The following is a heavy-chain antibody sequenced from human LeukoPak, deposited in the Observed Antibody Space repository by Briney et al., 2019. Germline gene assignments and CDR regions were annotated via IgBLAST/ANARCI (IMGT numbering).Heavy chain of an antibody. V-gene: IGHV3-23*01. CDR1: GITLSNYG. Sequence: GGSLRLSCAVSGITLSNYGMSWVRQAPGKGLEWVAGISDSGGWTNYADSVKGRFTISRDNPNNTLYLQMNSLRAEDTAVCFCAKRGVVIRVILVGFHKEAYYFDSWGQGALVTVSS. J-gene: IGHJ4*02. CDR2: ISDSGGWT. D-gene: IGHD3-22*01. CDR3: AKRGVVIRVILVGFHKEAYYFDS.